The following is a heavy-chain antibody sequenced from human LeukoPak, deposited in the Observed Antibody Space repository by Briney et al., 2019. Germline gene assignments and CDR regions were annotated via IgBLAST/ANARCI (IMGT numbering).Heavy chain of an antibody. V-gene: IGHV4-34*01. CDR3: ARGMAGDFYYYYYYMDV. D-gene: IGHD6-19*01. CDR2: INHSGST. CDR1: GGSFSGYY. Sequence: PSETLSLTCAVYGGSFSGYYWSWIRQPPGKGLEWIGEINHSGSTNYNPSLKSRVTISVDTSKNQFSLKLSSVTAADTAGYYCARGMAGDFYYYYYYMDVWGKGTTVTVSS. J-gene: IGHJ6*03.